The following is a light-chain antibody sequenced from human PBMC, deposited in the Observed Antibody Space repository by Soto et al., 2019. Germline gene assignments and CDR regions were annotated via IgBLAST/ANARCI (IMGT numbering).Light chain of an antibody. V-gene: IGKV1-5*03. Sequence: DIQIAHSPSSLSASVGDRVTITPRASQGISNYLAWYQQKPGKVPKLLIYKASSLESGVPSRFSGSGSGTEFTLTIHSLPPDDFATSYCQHYNSYFPWMFGQGTRWIS. CDR3: QHYNSYFPWM. CDR2: KAS. CDR1: QGISNY. J-gene: IGKJ1*01.